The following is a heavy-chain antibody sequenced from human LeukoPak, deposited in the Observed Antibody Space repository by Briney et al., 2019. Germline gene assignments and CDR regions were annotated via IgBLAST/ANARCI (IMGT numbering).Heavy chain of an antibody. CDR3: ARDPYYDYYYDY. V-gene: IGHV3-48*01. J-gene: IGHJ4*02. D-gene: IGHD3-3*01. Sequence: GGSLRLSCAASGFTFSNYAMSWVRQAPGKGLEWVSYISGSSSTISYADSVKGRFTISRDNAKNSLYLQMNSLRAEDTAVYYCARDPYYDYYYDYWGQGTLVTASS. CDR2: ISGSSSTI. CDR1: GFTFSNYA.